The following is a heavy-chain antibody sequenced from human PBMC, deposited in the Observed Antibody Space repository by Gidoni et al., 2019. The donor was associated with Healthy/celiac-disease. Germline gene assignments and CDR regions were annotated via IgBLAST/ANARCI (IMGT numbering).Heavy chain of an antibody. CDR2: IYSGGST. D-gene: IGHD6-13*01. J-gene: IGHJ3*02. CDR3: ARVSSSSWYGDAFDI. V-gene: IGHV3-53*01. CDR1: GFPVSSNY. Sequence: EVQLVESGGGLIQPGGSLRLSCAASGFPVSSNYMSWVRQAPGKGLEWVSVIYSGGSTYYADSVKGRFTISRDNSKNTLYLQMNSLRAEDTAVYYCARVSSSSWYGDAFDIWGQGTMVTVSS.